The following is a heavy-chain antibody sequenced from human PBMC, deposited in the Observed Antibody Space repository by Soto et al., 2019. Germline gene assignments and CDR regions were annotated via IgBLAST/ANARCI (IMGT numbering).Heavy chain of an antibody. CDR2: IIPIIGPA. J-gene: IGHJ5*02. CDR3: ARYLGTTIAGPPRRETYGWLDP. Sequence: QVQLVQSGAEVKRPGSSVKLSCKSSGGTFTYYGISWVRQAPGQGLEWMGGIIPIIGPATYAQKFQGRVTITADQSTSTAYMELSSLGSEDTALYYCARYLGTTIAGPPRRETYGWLDPWGQGTLFTVS. D-gene: IGHD3-22*01. CDR1: GGTFTYYG. V-gene: IGHV1-69*01.